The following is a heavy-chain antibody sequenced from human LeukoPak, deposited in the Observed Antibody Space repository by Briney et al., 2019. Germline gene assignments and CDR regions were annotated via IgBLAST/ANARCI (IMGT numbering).Heavy chain of an antibody. CDR1: GFTFSKYG. D-gene: IGHD3-9*01. Sequence: GGSLRLSCEVSGFTFSKYGMHWVRQAPGKGLEWVSTIRYDGSKEYYADSVRGRFTISRDNSGNTLFLQMDSLGAEDTAVYYCVRDTITYDIFTGSPDYWGQGTLVIVSS. CDR3: VRDTITYDIFTGSPDY. V-gene: IGHV3-30*02. J-gene: IGHJ4*02. CDR2: IRYDGSKE.